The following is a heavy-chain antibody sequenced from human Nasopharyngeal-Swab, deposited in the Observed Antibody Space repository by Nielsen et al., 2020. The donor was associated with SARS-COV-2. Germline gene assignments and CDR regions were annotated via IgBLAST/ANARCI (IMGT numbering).Heavy chain of an antibody. CDR3: AKGGYSYGWGYFDY. D-gene: IGHD5-18*01. CDR2: ISYDGSNK. V-gene: IGHV3-30-3*01. CDR1: GFTFSSYA. Sequence: GESLKISCAASGFTFSSYAMHWVRQAPGKGLEWVAVISYDGSNKYYADSVKGRFTISRDNSKNSLYLQMNSLRTEDTALYYCAKGGYSYGWGYFDYWGQGTLVTVSS. J-gene: IGHJ4*02.